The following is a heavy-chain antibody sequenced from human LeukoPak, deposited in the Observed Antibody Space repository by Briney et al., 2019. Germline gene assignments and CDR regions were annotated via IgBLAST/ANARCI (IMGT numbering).Heavy chain of an antibody. CDR2: ISYDGSNK. CDR3: AKDPSGDSFGSYGMDV. V-gene: IGHV3-30*04. Sequence: GGSLRLSCSASGFTFSSYAMHWVRQAPCKELEWVAVISYDGSNKYYAASVKGRFTTSRDNSKNTLYLQMNSRRPEDTAVYYCAKDPSGDSFGSYGMDVWGQGTTVTVSS. CDR1: GFTFSSYA. D-gene: IGHD5-18*01. J-gene: IGHJ6*02.